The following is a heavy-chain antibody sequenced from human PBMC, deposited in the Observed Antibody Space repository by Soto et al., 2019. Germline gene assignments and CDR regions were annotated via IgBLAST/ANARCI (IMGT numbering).Heavy chain of an antibody. CDR3: ARGDSSSTRGYYYGMDV. CDR2: ISSSSSYT. D-gene: IGHD6-13*01. CDR1: GFTFSDYS. J-gene: IGHJ6*02. Sequence: QVQLVESGGGLVKPGGSLRLSCAASGFTFSDYSMSWIRQAPGKGLEWVSYISSSSSYTNYADSVKGRFTISRDNAKNSLYLQMNSLRAEDTAVYYCARGDSSSTRGYYYGMDVWGQGTTVTVSS. V-gene: IGHV3-11*06.